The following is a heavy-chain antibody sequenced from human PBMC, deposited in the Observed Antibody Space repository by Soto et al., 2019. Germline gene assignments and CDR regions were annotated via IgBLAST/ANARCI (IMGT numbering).Heavy chain of an antibody. D-gene: IGHD2-15*01. CDR3: AKSRRSGGSCYDY. V-gene: IGHV3-23*01. J-gene: IGHJ4*02. CDR1: GFTFSNYA. Sequence: EVQLLESGGGLVQPGGSLRLSCGVSGFTFSNYAMSWVRQAPGKGLEWVSGISDSGGSTYYADSVKGRFTISRDNYKNTLYLQRNSLRPEDTAVYYCAKSRRSGGSCYDYWGQGTLVTVSS. CDR2: ISDSGGST.